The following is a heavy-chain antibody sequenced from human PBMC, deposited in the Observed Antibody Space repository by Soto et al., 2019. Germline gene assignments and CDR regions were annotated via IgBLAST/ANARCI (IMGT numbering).Heavy chain of an antibody. D-gene: IGHD6-13*01. Sequence: GGSLRLSCAASGFTFSSYAMSWVRQAPGKGLEWVSAISGSGGSTYYADSVKGRFTISRDNSKNTLYLQMNSLRAEDTAVYYCAKAGYSSSWKGSYYYYYYMDVWGKGTTVTVSS. CDR1: GFTFSSYA. CDR3: AKAGYSSSWKGSYYYYYYMDV. V-gene: IGHV3-23*01. J-gene: IGHJ6*03. CDR2: ISGSGGST.